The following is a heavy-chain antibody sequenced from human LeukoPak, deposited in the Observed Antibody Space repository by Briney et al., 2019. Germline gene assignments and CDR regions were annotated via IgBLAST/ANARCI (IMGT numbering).Heavy chain of an antibody. CDR3: ARRGSGWLDFDY. CDR2: IYYSGST. Sequence: PSETLSLTCTVSGGSISSSSYYWGWIRQPPGKGPEWIGSIYYSGSTYYNPSLKSRVTISVDTSKNQFSLKLSSVTAADTAVYYCARRGSGWLDFDYWGQGTLVTVSS. CDR1: GGSISSSSYY. D-gene: IGHD6-19*01. V-gene: IGHV4-39*01. J-gene: IGHJ4*02.